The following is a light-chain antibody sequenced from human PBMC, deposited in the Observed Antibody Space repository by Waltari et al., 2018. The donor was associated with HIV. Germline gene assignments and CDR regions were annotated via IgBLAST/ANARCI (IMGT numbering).Light chain of an antibody. Sequence: SVLTQPPSASGTPGQRVTISCSGSTSHIGRTSVFCYQHPPGTAPKLPSHRNNQRPSGVPDRFSGSTSGTSASLAISGLRSEDEAEYYCVVWDDTLRGVIFGGGTKVAVL. J-gene: IGLJ2*01. CDR1: TSHIGRTS. CDR2: RNN. V-gene: IGLV1-47*01. CDR3: VVWDDTLRGVI.